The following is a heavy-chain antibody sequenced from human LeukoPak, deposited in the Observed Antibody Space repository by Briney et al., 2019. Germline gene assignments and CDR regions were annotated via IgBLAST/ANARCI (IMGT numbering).Heavy chain of an antibody. V-gene: IGHV4-39*07. CDR1: GGSISSSSYY. J-gene: IGHJ6*03. Sequence: SETLSLTCTVSGGSISSSSYYWGWIRQPPGKGLEWIGSIYYSGSTYYNPSLKSRVTISVDTSKNQFSLKLSSVTAADTAVYYCARTRGVIINGIYYYYYMDVWGKGTTVTVSS. CDR2: IYYSGST. CDR3: ARTRGVIINGIYYYYYMDV. D-gene: IGHD3-10*01.